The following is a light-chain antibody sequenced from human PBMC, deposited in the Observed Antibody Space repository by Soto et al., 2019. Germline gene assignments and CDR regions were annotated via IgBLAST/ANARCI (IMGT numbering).Light chain of an antibody. CDR1: QSVSSN. J-gene: IGKJ5*01. Sequence: EIVITPSPGTLSVSPRERAPLSCRASQSVSSNLAWYQQKPGQAPRLLIYGASTRATGIPARFSGSGSGTEFTLTISSLQSEDFAVYYCQQYNNWSITFGQGTRLEIK. V-gene: IGKV3D-15*01. CDR2: GAS. CDR3: QQYNNWSIT.